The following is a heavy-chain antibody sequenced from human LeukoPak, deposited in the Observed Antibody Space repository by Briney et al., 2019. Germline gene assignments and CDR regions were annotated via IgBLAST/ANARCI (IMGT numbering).Heavy chain of an antibody. D-gene: IGHD3-3*01. CDR2: INPNSGGT. CDR3: AREPLIFGVVPFDY. Sequence: VASVKVSCKASGYTFTDYYMHWVRQAPGQGLEWMGWINPNSGGTNSAQKFQGRVTMTRDTSISTAYMELNRLRSDDTAVYYCAREPLIFGVVPFDYWGQGTLVTVSS. V-gene: IGHV1-2*02. J-gene: IGHJ4*02. CDR1: GYTFTDYY.